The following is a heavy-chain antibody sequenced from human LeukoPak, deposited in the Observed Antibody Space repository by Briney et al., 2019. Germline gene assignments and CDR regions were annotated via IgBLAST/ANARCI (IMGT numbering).Heavy chain of an antibody. CDR2: IYYSGST. D-gene: IGHD6-13*01. CDR3: ARGQSSSWYGDYFDY. J-gene: IGHJ4*02. CDR1: GGSISSGGYY. V-gene: IGHV4-31*03. Sequence: SQTLSLTCTVSGGSISSGGYYWSWIRQHPGKGLEWIGYIYYSGSTYYNPSLKSRVTISVDTSKNQFSLKLSSVTAADTAVYYCARGQSSSWYGDYFDYRGQGTLVTVSS.